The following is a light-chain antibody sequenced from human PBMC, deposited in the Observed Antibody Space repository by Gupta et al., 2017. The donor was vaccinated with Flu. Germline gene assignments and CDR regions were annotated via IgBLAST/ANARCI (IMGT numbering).Light chain of an antibody. Sequence: DIQMTQSPSSLSASVGDRVTITCRTSQTISDYLNWYQQKPGKAPKLLIYAASSLQSGVPSRFSGSGSGTDFTLTISSLQPEDFATYYCQQSYNVPEHTFGQGTKLEIK. CDR1: QTISDY. J-gene: IGKJ2*01. CDR2: AAS. V-gene: IGKV1-39*01. CDR3: QQSYNVPEHT.